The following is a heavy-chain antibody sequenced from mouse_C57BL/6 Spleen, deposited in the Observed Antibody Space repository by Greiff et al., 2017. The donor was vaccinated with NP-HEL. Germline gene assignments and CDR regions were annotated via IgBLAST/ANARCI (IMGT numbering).Heavy chain of an antibody. J-gene: IGHJ2*01. CDR3: ATLYYGSYFDY. CDR1: GYTFTSYW. CDR2: IHPSGSDT. D-gene: IGHD2-1*01. V-gene: IGHV1-74*01. Sequence: QVQLQQPGAELVKPGASVKVSCKASGYTFTSYWMHWVKQRPGQGLEWIGRIHPSGSDTNYNQKFKGKATLTVDKSSSTAYMQLSSLTSEDSAVYYCATLYYGSYFDYWGQGTTLTVSS.